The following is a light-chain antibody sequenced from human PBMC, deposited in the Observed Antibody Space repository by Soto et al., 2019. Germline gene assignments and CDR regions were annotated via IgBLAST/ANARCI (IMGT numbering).Light chain of an antibody. V-gene: IGKV3-15*01. Sequence: EIVVTQSPATLSVSPGERATLSCRASQSVGSNLAWYQHKPGQAPRLLSYGASTRATGIPARFSGSGSGTEFTLTVDTLQSEDIAIYYCQQYYHWPVTFGGGTKVDIK. CDR1: QSVGSN. CDR3: QQYYHWPVT. J-gene: IGKJ4*01. CDR2: GAS.